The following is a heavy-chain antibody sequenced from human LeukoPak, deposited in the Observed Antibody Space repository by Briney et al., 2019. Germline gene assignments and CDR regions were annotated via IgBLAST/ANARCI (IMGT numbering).Heavy chain of an antibody. Sequence: SGTLSVTCAVSGASITSCYWSWVRQSAGKGLEWIGRLYTTGTTNYNPSLKSRVTMSGDSSKNQLSLTLTSVTTADTAVSYCVRDGANWEEPNDAFDTWGQGTLLTVSS. CDR3: VRDGANWEEPNDAFDT. D-gene: IGHD1-26*01. CDR2: LYTTGTT. J-gene: IGHJ3*02. V-gene: IGHV4-4*07. CDR1: GASITSCY.